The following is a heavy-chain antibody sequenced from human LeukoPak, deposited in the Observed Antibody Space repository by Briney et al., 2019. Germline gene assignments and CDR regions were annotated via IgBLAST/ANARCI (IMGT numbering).Heavy chain of an antibody. J-gene: IGHJ4*02. CDR3: AKGVVGASSAAAAGYFEN. CDR1: GFTFSNYA. CDR2: IRGGGGNT. D-gene: IGHD1-26*01. V-gene: IGHV3-23*01. Sequence: GGSLRLSCAASGFTFSNYAMSWVRQAPGKGREWDSFIRGGGGNTYYADSVKGRFTISRDNPKNTLYLQVNSLRAEDTAVYYCAKGVVGASSAAAAGYFENWGQGTLVTVSS.